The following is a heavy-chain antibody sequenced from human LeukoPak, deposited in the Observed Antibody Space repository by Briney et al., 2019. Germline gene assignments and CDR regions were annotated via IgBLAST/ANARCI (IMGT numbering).Heavy chain of an antibody. Sequence: ASVKVSCKASGYTFTNYDINWVRQATGQGLEWMGWMNPNSGNTGYAQKFQGRVTMTRNTSISTAYMELSSLRSEDTAVYYCARSSGRRYGMDVWGQGTTVTVSS. D-gene: IGHD3-10*01. V-gene: IGHV1-8*01. CDR1: GYTFTNYD. CDR2: MNPNSGNT. J-gene: IGHJ6*02. CDR3: ARSSGRRYGMDV.